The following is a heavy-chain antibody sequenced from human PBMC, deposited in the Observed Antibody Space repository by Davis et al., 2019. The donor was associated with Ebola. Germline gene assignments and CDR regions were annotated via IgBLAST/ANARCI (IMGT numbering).Heavy chain of an antibody. CDR1: GFSVSDYY. V-gene: IGHV3-53*01. Sequence: GESLKISCAASGFSVSDYYMSWVRQAPGEGLEWVSIIYSAGHTYYADTVKGRFTISRDNSKNTLYLQLNSLRAEDTAVYYCARDLGQVGGMDVWGQGTTVTVS. CDR2: IYSAGHT. CDR3: ARDLGQVGGMDV. J-gene: IGHJ6*02.